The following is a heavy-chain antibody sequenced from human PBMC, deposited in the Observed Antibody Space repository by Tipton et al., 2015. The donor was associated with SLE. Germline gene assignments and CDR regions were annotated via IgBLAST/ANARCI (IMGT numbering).Heavy chain of an antibody. Sequence: TLSLTCTVSGGSVSSGSYYWSWIRQPPGKGLEWIGEINHSGSTNYNPSLKSRVTISVDTSKNQFSLKLSSVTAADTAVYYCARGSYDSSGYSLGFDYWGQGTLVTVSS. V-gene: IGHV4-61*01. D-gene: IGHD3-22*01. J-gene: IGHJ4*02. CDR2: INHSGST. CDR3: ARGSYDSSGYSLGFDY. CDR1: GGSVSSGSYY.